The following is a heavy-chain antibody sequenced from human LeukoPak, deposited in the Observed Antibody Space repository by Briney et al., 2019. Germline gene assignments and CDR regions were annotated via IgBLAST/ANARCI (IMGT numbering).Heavy chain of an antibody. J-gene: IGHJ6*03. D-gene: IGHD1-20*01. CDR2: ISSSSSTI. V-gene: IGHV3-48*01. Sequence: GGSLRLSCAASGFTFSSYEMNWVRQAPGKGLEWVSYISSSSSTIYYADSVKGRFTISRDNAKNSLYLQMNSLRAEDTAVYYCARIHKRLITYYYYYMDVWGKGTTVTVSS. CDR1: GFTFSSYE. CDR3: ARIHKRLITYYYYYMDV.